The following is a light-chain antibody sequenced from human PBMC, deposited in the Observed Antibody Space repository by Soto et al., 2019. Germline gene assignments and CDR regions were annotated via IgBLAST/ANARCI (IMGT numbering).Light chain of an antibody. J-gene: IGLJ2*01. Sequence: QSVLTQPASVSGSPGQSIAISCTGTSRVVGGFNYVSWYQQHPGKAPKLMIYDVSNRPSGVSNRFSGSKSGNTASLTISGLQAEDEADYYCSSYTSNNTLVFGGGTKVTVL. V-gene: IGLV2-14*03. CDR3: SSYTSNNTLV. CDR2: DVS. CDR1: SRVVGGFNY.